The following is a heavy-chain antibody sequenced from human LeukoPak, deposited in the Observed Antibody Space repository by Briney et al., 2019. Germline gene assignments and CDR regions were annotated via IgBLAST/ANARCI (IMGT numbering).Heavy chain of an antibody. D-gene: IGHD1-26*01. J-gene: IGHJ4*02. Sequence: PGGSLRLSCAASGFTFSSNPMTWVRQAPGKGLDWVSTIGDSGGNTFYADSVKGRFAISRDNSKNTLFLQMSSLRAEDTAVYYCARDVGITVGATDYWGQGALVTVSS. CDR2: IGDSGGNT. CDR3: ARDVGITVGATDY. CDR1: GFTFSSNP. V-gene: IGHV3-23*01.